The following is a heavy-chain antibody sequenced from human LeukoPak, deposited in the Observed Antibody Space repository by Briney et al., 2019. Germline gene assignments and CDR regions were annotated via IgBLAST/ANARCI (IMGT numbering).Heavy chain of an antibody. J-gene: IGHJ4*02. V-gene: IGHV3-15*01. CDR1: GFSFTNGW. Sequence: GGSLRLSCVVSGFSFTNGWMSWVRQAPGKGLEWGGRIKRKTDSGTIDYGAPVKGRFTISRDDSKNTVYLQMNSLKTEHTAVYYCTAGLENSDFDYWGQGTLVTVSA. CDR3: TAGLENSDFDY. CDR2: IKRKTDSGTI. D-gene: IGHD1-1*01.